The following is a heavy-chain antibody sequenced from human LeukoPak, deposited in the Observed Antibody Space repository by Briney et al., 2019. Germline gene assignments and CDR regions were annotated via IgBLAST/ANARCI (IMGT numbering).Heavy chain of an antibody. V-gene: IGHV1-69*01. CDR3: ARGLSLDYYGSGSYYNGWYYYYGMDV. Sequence: SVKLSCKASGGTFSSYAISWVRQAPGQGLEWMGGIIPIFGTANYAQKFQGRVTITADESTSTAYMELSSLRSEDTAVYYCARGLSLDYYGSGSYYNGWYYYYGMDVWGQGTTVTVSS. CDR1: GGTFSSYA. J-gene: IGHJ6*02. CDR2: IIPIFGTA. D-gene: IGHD3-10*01.